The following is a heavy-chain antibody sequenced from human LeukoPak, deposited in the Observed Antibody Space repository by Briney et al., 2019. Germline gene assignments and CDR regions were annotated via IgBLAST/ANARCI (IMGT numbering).Heavy chain of an antibody. D-gene: IGHD3-3*01. CDR1: GFTFSSYG. CDR3: AKDRTIFGVVNWFDP. Sequence: GGSLRLSCAASGFTFSSYGMHWVRQAPGKGLECVAFIRYDGSNKYYADSVKGRFTISRDNFKNTLYLQMNRLRAEDTGVYYCAKDRTIFGVVNWFDPWVQGTLVTVSS. CDR2: IRYDGSNK. V-gene: IGHV3-30*02. J-gene: IGHJ5*02.